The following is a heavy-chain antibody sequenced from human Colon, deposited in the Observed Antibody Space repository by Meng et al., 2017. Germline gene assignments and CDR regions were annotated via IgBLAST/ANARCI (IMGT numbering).Heavy chain of an antibody. J-gene: IGHJ4*02. Sequence: GESLKISCSASAFTFSSYAIHWVRQAPAKGLEWVAVISYDGTNKYYADSVKGRFTISRDNSKNTLYLQMNSLRVDDTAVYYCARGGVVAAISHYFDYWGQGTLVTVSS. D-gene: IGHD2-15*01. CDR3: ARGGVVAAISHYFDY. CDR1: AFTFSSYA. CDR2: ISYDGTNK. V-gene: IGHV3-30*04.